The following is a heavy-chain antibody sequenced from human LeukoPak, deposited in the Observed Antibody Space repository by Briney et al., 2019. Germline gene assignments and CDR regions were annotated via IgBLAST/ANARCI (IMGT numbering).Heavy chain of an antibody. Sequence: HPGGSLRLSCAASGFTVSSNYMSWVRQAPGKGLEWVSVIYSGGSTYYADSVKGRFTISRDNSKSTLYIQMNSLRAEDTAVYYCASQYCSGGSCYEGGYRGQGTLVTVSS. J-gene: IGHJ4*02. CDR3: ASQYCSGGSCYEGGY. CDR1: GFTVSSNY. D-gene: IGHD2-15*01. V-gene: IGHV3-53*01. CDR2: IYSGGST.